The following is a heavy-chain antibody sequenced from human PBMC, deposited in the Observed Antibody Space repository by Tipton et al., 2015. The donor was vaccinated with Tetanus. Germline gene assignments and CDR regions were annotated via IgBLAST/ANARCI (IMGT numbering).Heavy chain of an antibody. Sequence: SLRLSCAASGFTFNSFAMNWVRQAPGKGLEWVSSISSSSRYIYYADSVKGRFTISRDNAKNSLYLQMISLRAEDTAVYSCARGMAEASNCGGDCYSDYWGQGTLVTVSSGMDVWGQGTTVTVSS. CDR1: GFTFNSFA. J-gene: IGHJ6*02. CDR3: ARGMAEASNCGGDCYSDYWGQGTLVTVSSGMDV. D-gene: IGHD2-21*02. CDR2: ISSSSRYI. V-gene: IGHV3-21*01.